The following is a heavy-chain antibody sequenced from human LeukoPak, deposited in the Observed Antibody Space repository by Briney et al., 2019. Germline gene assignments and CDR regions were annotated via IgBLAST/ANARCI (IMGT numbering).Heavy chain of an antibody. J-gene: IGHJ5*02. V-gene: IGHV4-4*02. CDR2: IYHSGST. CDR1: GGSISSSNW. Sequence: KPSETLSLTCAVSGGSISSSNWWSWVRQPPGKGLEWIGEIYHSGSTNYNPSLKSRVTMSVDTSKNQFSLKLSSVTAADTAVYYCARHRAAGKGGFDPWGQGTLVTVSS. CDR3: ARHRAAGKGGFDP. D-gene: IGHD6-13*01.